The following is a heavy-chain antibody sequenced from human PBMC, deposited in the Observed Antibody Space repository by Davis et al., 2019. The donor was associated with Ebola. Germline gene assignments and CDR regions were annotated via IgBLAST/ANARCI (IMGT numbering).Heavy chain of an antibody. Sequence: GESLKISCAASGFTFSSYGMHWVRQAPGKGLEWVAVIWYDGSNKYYADSVKGRFTISRDNAKNSLYLQMNSLRAEDTAVYYCARDRLGPLYYYYGMDVWGKGTTVTVSS. CDR3: ARDRLGPLYYYYGMDV. J-gene: IGHJ6*04. D-gene: IGHD6-19*01. CDR2: IWYDGSNK. V-gene: IGHV3-33*01. CDR1: GFTFSSYG.